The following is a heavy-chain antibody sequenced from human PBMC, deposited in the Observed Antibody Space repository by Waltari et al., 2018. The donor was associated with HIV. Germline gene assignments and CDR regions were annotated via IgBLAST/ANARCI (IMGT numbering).Heavy chain of an antibody. Sequence: QEHLVESGGAVVQPGSYLRLSCAASGFTFSSYNMIWVRQAPGKGLEWVAVISYDGSSENYADFVKGRFPISRDNSENTLYLQMHSLRPEDTAVYYCARGGKYGDYQYYFDSWGQGTLVTVSP. V-gene: IGHV3-30-3*01. D-gene: IGHD4-17*01. CDR3: ARGGKYGDYQYYFDS. CDR2: ISYDGSSE. CDR1: GFTFSSYN. J-gene: IGHJ4*02.